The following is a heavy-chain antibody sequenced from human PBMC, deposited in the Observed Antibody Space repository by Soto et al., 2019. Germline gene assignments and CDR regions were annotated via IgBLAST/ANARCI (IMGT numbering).Heavy chain of an antibody. J-gene: IGHJ4*02. D-gene: IGHD2-2*01. Sequence: GGSLRLSCAASGFTVSSNYMSWVRQAPGKGLEWVSVIYSGGSTYYADSVKGRFTISRDNSKNTLYLQMNSLRAEDTAVYYCGRYTCSSTRRYVENDYWGQGTLVTVSS. CDR1: GFTVSSNY. V-gene: IGHV3-53*01. CDR2: IYSGGST. CDR3: GRYTCSSTRRYVENDY.